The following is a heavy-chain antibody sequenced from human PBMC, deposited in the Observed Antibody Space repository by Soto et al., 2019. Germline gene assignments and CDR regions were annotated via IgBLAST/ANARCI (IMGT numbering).Heavy chain of an antibody. CDR2: LYDLDGT. J-gene: IGHJ3*02. V-gene: IGHV3-53*01. D-gene: IGHD1-1*01. CDR3: ATWHLQEHAYDI. CDR1: GFTVSGKKY. Sequence: TGGSLRLSCAAFGFTVSGKKYVAWVRQAPGKGLEWVSALYDLDGTYYADSVKGRFTTSSDSSRTTVYLQMNSLRPDDTAVYSCATWHLQEHAYDIWGQGTMVTVS.